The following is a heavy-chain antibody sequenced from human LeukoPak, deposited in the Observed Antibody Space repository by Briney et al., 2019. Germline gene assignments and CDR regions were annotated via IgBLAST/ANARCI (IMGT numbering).Heavy chain of an antibody. Sequence: GGSLRLSCAASGFTFNDYAMHWVRQAPGKGLEWVSLISWDSGNTYYADSVKGRFTISRDNAKNSLSLQMTSLRGEDTAVYYCARNDFFDYWGQGAQVTVSS. CDR1: GFTFNDYA. CDR2: ISWDSGNT. V-gene: IGHV3-43D*03. CDR3: ARNDFFDY. D-gene: IGHD1-1*01. J-gene: IGHJ4*02.